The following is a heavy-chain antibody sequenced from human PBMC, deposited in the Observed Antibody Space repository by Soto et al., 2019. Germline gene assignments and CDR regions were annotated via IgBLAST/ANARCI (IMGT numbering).Heavy chain of an antibody. Sequence: ASVKVSCKASGYTFTSYGISWVRQAPGQGLEWMGWISAYNGNTNYAQKLQGRVTMTTDTSTSTAYMELRSLRSDDTAVYYCARDYCSSITCYSNWFDPWGQGTLVTVSS. J-gene: IGHJ5*02. CDR2: ISAYNGNT. CDR1: GYTFTSYG. D-gene: IGHD2-2*02. V-gene: IGHV1-18*01. CDR3: ARDYCSSITCYSNWFDP.